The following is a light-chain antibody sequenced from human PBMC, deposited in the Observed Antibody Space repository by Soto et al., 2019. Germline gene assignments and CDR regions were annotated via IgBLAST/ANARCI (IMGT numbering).Light chain of an antibody. CDR1: SSDVGGYNY. CDR3: SSYTCSSTLFV. V-gene: IGLV2-14*01. J-gene: IGLJ1*01. CDR2: EVS. Sequence: QSVLPQPASESGSPGQSITISCTGTSSDVGGYNYVSWYQQHPGKAPKLMIYEVSNRPSGVSNRFSGSKSGNTASLTISGIQAEDEADYYCSSYTCSSTLFVYXTWTKLTVL.